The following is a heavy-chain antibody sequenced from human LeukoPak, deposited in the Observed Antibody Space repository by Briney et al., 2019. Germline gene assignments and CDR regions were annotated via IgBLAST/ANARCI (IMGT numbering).Heavy chain of an antibody. CDR1: GGSISSSSYY. D-gene: IGHD1/OR15-1a*01. CDR3: ARHPLSNNNHRFDP. J-gene: IGHJ5*02. CDR2: IYYSGSS. Sequence: SETLSLTCVVSGGSISSSSYYWGWIRQPPGKGLEWIGSIYYSGSSYYNPCLKSRVTISVDTSKNQFSLKLYSVTAADTAVYYCARHPLSNNNHRFDPWGQGTLVTVSS. V-gene: IGHV4-39*01.